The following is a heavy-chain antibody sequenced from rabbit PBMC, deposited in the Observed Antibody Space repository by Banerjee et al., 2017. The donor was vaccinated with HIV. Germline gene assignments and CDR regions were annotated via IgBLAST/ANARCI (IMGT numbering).Heavy chain of an antibody. CDR2: IDPIFGRT. CDR1: GFSFSNKA. CDR3: VRDLGYDDDSEKGYFNL. Sequence: QLEESGGGLVKPEGSLKLSCIASGFSFSNKAVMCWVRQTPGKGLEWIGYIDPIFGRTCYASGVDGGFTISSHNAQNTLYLQLNSLTAADTATYFCVRDLGYDDDSEKGYFNLWGQGTLVTVS. D-gene: IGHD2-1*01. J-gene: IGHJ4*01. V-gene: IGHV1S7*01.